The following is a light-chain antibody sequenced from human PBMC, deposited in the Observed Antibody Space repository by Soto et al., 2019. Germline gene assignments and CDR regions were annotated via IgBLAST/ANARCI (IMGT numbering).Light chain of an antibody. V-gene: IGLV2-14*01. CDR1: SSDVGDYNS. CDR3: SSYTVNSTPVI. Sequence: QSALTQPASVSGSPGQSITISCTGTSSDVGDYNSVSWYQQHPGKAPKLIIYEVTNRPSGVSNRFSGSKSGNTASLTISGLQVDDEAIYFCSSYTVNSTPVIFGGGTQLTVL. J-gene: IGLJ2*01. CDR2: EVT.